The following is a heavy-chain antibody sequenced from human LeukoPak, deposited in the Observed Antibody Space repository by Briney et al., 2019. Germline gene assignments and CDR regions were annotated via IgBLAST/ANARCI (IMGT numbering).Heavy chain of an antibody. Sequence: GGSLRLSCAASGFTFSSYAMSWVRQAPGKGLEWVSAISGRGGSTYYADSVKGRFTIPRANSKTTLYLQMNSLRAEDTAVYYCAKPYDFWSGYTFDYWGQGTLVTVSS. CDR3: AKPYDFWSGYTFDY. D-gene: IGHD3-3*01. CDR2: ISGRGGST. J-gene: IGHJ4*02. CDR1: GFTFSSYA. V-gene: IGHV3-23*01.